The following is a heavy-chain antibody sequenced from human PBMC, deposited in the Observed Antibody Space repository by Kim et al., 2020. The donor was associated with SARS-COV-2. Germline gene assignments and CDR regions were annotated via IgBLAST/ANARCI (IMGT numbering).Heavy chain of an antibody. D-gene: IGHD1-26*01. V-gene: IGHV1-24*01. CDR2: FDPEDGET. CDR3: ATAPPYSGSYFNWFDP. J-gene: IGHJ5*02. CDR1: GYTLTELS. Sequence: ASVKVSCKVSGYTLTELSMHWVRQAPGKGLEWMGGFDPEDGETIYAQKFQGRVTMTEDTSTDTAYMELSSLRSEDTDVYYCATAPPYSGSYFNWFDPWGQGTLVTVSS.